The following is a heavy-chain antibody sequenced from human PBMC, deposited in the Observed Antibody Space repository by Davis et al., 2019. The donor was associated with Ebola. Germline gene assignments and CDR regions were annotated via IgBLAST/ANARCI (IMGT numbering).Heavy chain of an antibody. D-gene: IGHD4-17*01. CDR1: GGSFSGYY. V-gene: IGHV4-59*01. CDR3: ARGNYGDLMDY. Sequence: GSLRLSCAVYGGSFSGYYWSWIRQPPGKGLEWIGYIYYSGSTNYNPSLKSRVTISVDTSKNQFSLKLSSVTAADTAVYYCARGNYGDLMDYWGQGTLVTVSS. J-gene: IGHJ4*02. CDR2: IYYSGST.